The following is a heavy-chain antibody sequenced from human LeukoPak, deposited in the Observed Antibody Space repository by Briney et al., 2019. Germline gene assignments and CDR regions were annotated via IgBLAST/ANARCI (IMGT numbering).Heavy chain of an antibody. Sequence: ASETLSLTCTVSGGSISSYYWSWIRQPAGKGLEWIGRIYTSGSTNYNPSLKSRVTMSVDTSKNQFSLKLSSVTAADTAVYYYARAGGLQWLSWFDPWGQGTLVTVSS. J-gene: IGHJ5*02. V-gene: IGHV4-4*07. CDR1: GGSISSYY. CDR2: IYTSGST. D-gene: IGHD6-19*01. CDR3: ARAGGLQWLSWFDP.